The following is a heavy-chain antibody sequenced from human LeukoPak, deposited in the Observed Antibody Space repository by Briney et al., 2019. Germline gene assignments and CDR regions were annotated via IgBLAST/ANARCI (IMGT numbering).Heavy chain of an antibody. CDR1: GFTFSSYA. D-gene: IGHD5-24*01. CDR2: ISYDGSNK. Sequence: PGGSLRLSCAASGFTFSSYAMHWVRQAPGKGLEWVAVISYDGSNKYYADSVKGRFTISRDNSKNTLYLQMNSLRAEDTAVYYCARDLRWLQLLDYWGQGTLVTVSS. V-gene: IGHV3-30*04. J-gene: IGHJ4*02. CDR3: ARDLRWLQLLDY.